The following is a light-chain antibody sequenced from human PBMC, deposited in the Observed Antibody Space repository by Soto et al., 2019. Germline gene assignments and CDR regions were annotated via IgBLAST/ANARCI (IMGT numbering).Light chain of an antibody. CDR2: DVS. CDR3: GSYTTSNTVV. Sequence: QSALTQPASVSGSPGQSITIACTGTNNDVGAYNYVSWYQQHPGKVPKLIIHDVSSRPAGVSNRFSGSKSGNTASLTISGLQTEDEADYYCGSYTTSNTVVFGGGTQLTVL. CDR1: NNDVGAYNY. J-gene: IGLJ2*01. V-gene: IGLV2-14*03.